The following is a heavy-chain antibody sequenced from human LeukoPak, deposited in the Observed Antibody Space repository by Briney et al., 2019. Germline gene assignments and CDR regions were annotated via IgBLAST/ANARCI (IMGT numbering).Heavy chain of an antibody. CDR3: AKEFKYYYDSSGYYQN. V-gene: IGHV3-9*01. D-gene: IGHD3-22*01. Sequence: PGRSLRLSCAASGFTFDNYAMHWVRQVPGKGLEWVSGITWNSGSIDYADSVKGRFTISRDNAKSSLYLQMNSLRAEDTALYYCAKEFKYYYDSSGYYQNWGRGTLVTVSS. CDR1: GFTFDNYA. CDR2: ITWNSGSI. J-gene: IGHJ4*02.